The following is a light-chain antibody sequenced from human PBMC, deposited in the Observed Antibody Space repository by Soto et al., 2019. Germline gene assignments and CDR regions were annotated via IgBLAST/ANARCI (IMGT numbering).Light chain of an antibody. J-gene: IGKJ2*01. CDR2: DAS. V-gene: IGKV3-11*01. CDR3: QQRSNWPFMYT. CDR1: QSVSSY. Sequence: EIVLTQSPATLSLSPGERATRSCRASQSVSSYLAWYQQKPGQAPRLLIYDASNRATGIPARFSGSGSGTDFTLTISSLVPEDFAVYYCQQRSNWPFMYTFGQGTKLEIQ.